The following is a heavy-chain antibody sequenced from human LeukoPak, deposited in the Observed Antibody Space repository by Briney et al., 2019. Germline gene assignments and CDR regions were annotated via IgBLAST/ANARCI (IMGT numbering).Heavy chain of an antibody. CDR1: VFTFSSYG. V-gene: IGHV3-30*02. CDR3: GKGVGYCSGGSCYVDY. J-gene: IGHJ4*02. Sequence: GGSLRLSCAASVFTFSSYGMHWVRQAPGKGLEWVAFIRYDGSNKYYADSVKGRFTISRDNSKNTLYLQMNSLRAEDTAVYYCGKGVGYCSGGSCYVDYWGQGTLVTASS. CDR2: IRYDGSNK. D-gene: IGHD2-15*01.